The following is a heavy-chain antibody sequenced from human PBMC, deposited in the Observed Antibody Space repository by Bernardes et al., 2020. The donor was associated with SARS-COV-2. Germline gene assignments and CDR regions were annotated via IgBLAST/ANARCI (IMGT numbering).Heavy chain of an antibody. V-gene: IGHV3-74*01. Sequence: GGSLRLSCAASGFTFSSYWMHWVRQAPGKGLAWVSRINSDGSSTSYADSVKGRFTISRDNAKNTLYLQINSLRAEDTAVYYCASAASFYDCWSGYSDGWFDLWAQRILVTVSS. J-gene: IGHJ5*02. D-gene: IGHD3-3*01. CDR1: GFTFSSYW. CDR3: ASAASFYDCWSGYSDGWFDL. CDR2: INSDGSST.